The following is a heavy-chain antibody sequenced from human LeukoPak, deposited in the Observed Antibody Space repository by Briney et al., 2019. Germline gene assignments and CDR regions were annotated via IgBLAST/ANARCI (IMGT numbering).Heavy chain of an antibody. CDR1: GYTFTSYD. CDR2: MNPKSGNT. Sequence: ASVKVPCKASGYTFTSYDINWVRQAIGQGLEWMGWMNPKSGNTGHAQKFQGRVTMTRDTSISTAYMELGSLRSEDTAVYYCARVTGSIDYWGQGTLVTVSS. V-gene: IGHV1-8*01. J-gene: IGHJ4*02. D-gene: IGHD1-26*01. CDR3: ARVTGSIDY.